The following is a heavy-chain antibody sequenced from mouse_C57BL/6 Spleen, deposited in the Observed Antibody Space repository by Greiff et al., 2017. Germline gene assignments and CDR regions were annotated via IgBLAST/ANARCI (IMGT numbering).Heavy chain of an antibody. CDR2: FYPGSGSI. CDR1: GYTFTEYT. J-gene: IGHJ4*01. Sequence: VKLMESGAELVKPGASVKLSCKASGYTFTEYTIHWVKQRSGQGLEWIGWFYPGSGSIKYNEKFKDKATLTADKSSSTVYMELSRLTSEDSAVYFCARHEAITGIYYAMDYWGQGTSVTVSS. D-gene: IGHD4-1*01. V-gene: IGHV1-62-2*01. CDR3: ARHEAITGIYYAMDY.